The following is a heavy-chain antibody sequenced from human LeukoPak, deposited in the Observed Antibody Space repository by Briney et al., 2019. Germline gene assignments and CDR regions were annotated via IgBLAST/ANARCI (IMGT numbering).Heavy chain of an antibody. J-gene: IGHJ6*02. CDR2: INPNSGGT. CDR3: ARRGGYGDYRGLYYYYGMDV. D-gene: IGHD4-17*01. V-gene: IGHV1-2*02. CDR1: GYTFTGYY. Sequence: GASVKVSCKASGYTFTGYYMHWVRQAPGQGLEWMGWINPNSGGTNYAQKFQGRVTITADKSTSTAYMELSSLRSEDTAVYYCARRGGYGDYRGLYYYYGMDVWGQGTTVTVSS.